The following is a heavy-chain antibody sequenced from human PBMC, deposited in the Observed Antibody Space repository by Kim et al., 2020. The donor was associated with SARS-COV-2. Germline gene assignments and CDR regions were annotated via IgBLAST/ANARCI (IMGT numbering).Heavy chain of an antibody. V-gene: IGHV3-11*06. Sequence: GRFTISRDNAKNSLYLQMNSLRAEDTAVYYCARVGPLLWFGELSNDAFDIWGQGTMVTVSS. CDR3: ARVGPLLWFGELSNDAFDI. J-gene: IGHJ3*02. D-gene: IGHD3-10*01.